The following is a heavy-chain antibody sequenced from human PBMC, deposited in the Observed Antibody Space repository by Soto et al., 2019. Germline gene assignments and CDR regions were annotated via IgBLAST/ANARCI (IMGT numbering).Heavy chain of an antibody. CDR3: ARLHGLLRGSGFDWFDP. CDR1: GGSISSSSYY. J-gene: IGHJ5*02. D-gene: IGHD3-10*01. CDR2: IYYSGST. Sequence: SGTLSLTCTVSGGSISSSSYYWGWIRQPPGKGLEWIGSIYYSGSTYYNPSLKSRVTISVGTSKNQFSLKLSSVTAADTAVYYCARLHGLLRGSGFDWFDPWGQGTLVTVSS. V-gene: IGHV4-39*01.